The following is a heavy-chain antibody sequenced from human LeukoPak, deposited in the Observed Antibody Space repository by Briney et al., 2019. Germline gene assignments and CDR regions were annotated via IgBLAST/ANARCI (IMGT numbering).Heavy chain of an antibody. CDR1: GGSISSSSYY. D-gene: IGHD3-3*01. J-gene: IGHJ4*02. V-gene: IGHV4-39*07. CDR2: AYHSGST. CDR3: ARDLGFWSGPDY. Sequence: SETLSLTCTVSGGSISSSSYYWGWIRQPPGKGLEWIGSAYHSGSTYYNPSLKSRVTISVDTSKNQFSLRLSSVTAADTAVYYCARDLGFWSGPDYWGQGTLVTVSS.